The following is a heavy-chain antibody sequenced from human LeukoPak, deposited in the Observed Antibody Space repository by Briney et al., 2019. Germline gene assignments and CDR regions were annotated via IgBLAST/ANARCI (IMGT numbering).Heavy chain of an antibody. Sequence: SETLSLTCTVSGGSISSYYWSWIRQPPGKGLEWIGYIYYSGSTNYNPSLKSRVTISVDTSKNQFSLKLSSVTAADTAVYYCARSGNCTNDVCRGVGYMDVWGKGTTFTVSS. J-gene: IGHJ6*03. CDR3: ARSGNCTNDVCRGVGYMDV. CDR1: GGSISSYY. D-gene: IGHD2-8*01. CDR2: IYYSGST. V-gene: IGHV4-59*01.